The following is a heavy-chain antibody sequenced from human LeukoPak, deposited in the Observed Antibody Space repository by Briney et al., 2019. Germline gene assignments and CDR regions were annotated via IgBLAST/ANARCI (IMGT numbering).Heavy chain of an antibody. Sequence: SVKVSCKASGGTFSSYAISWVRQAPGQGLEWMGGIIPIFGTANYAQKFQGRVTITTDESTSTAYMEPSSLRSEDTAVYYCARRPLIVVVPAAALDYWGQGTLVTVSS. CDR3: ARRPLIVVVPAAALDY. CDR1: GGTFSSYA. V-gene: IGHV1-69*05. CDR2: IIPIFGTA. D-gene: IGHD2-2*01. J-gene: IGHJ4*02.